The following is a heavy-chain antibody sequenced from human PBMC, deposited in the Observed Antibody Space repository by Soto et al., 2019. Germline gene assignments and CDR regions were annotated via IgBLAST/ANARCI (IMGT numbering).Heavy chain of an antibody. Sequence: QVQLVQSGAEVKRPGSSVKVSCKASGDTFNFYSINWVRQAPGLGLEWMGRVNPIVSMSNYAQKFQGRVTMSADKSRSIAYMELSSLRSEDTAIYYCASSYGSGYRAFDYWGQGALVTVSS. D-gene: IGHD3-10*01. CDR1: GDTFNFYS. V-gene: IGHV1-69*02. CDR3: ASSYGSGYRAFDY. J-gene: IGHJ4*02. CDR2: VNPIVSMS.